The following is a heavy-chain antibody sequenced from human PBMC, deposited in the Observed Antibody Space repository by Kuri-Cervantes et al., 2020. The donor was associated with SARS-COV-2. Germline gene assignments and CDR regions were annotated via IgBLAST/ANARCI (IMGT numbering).Heavy chain of an antibody. D-gene: IGHD1/OR15-1a*01. Sequence: ASVKVSCKASGYTFTGYYMHWVRQAPGQGLEWMGWINPNSGGTNYAQKFQGRVTITADESTSTAYMELSSLRSEDTAVYYCARGNIARAGGVDYWGQGTLVTVSS. V-gene: IGHV1-2*02. CDR1: GYTFTGYY. CDR3: ARGNIARAGGVDY. J-gene: IGHJ4*02. CDR2: INPNSGGT.